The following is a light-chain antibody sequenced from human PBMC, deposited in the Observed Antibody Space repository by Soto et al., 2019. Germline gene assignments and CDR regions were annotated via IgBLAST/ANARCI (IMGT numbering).Light chain of an antibody. Sequence: QSVLTQPPSVSGAPGQRVTISCTGSSSNIGAGYDVHWYQRLPGKAPKLLIYGNNNRPSGAPDRFSGSKSGTSASLAITGLRADDEADYYCQSYASSLSANFVFGTGTKVTVL. CDR2: GNN. CDR1: SSNIGAGYD. CDR3: QSYASSLSANFV. V-gene: IGLV1-40*01. J-gene: IGLJ1*01.